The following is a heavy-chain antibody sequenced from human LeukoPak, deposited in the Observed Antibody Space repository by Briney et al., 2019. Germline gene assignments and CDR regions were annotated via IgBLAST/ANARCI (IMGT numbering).Heavy chain of an antibody. V-gene: IGHV3-23*01. J-gene: IGHJ4*02. D-gene: IGHD2/OR15-2a*01. CDR1: GFTFSNCA. Sequence: GGSLRLSCAASGFTFSNCAMSWVRQAPEKGLEWVSGISGSGSSTYYADSVKGRFTISRDNSENTLSLQMNSLRADDTAIYYCAKSCNSGNCYYNYWGQGTLVTVSS. CDR2: ISGSGSST. CDR3: AKSCNSGNCYYNY.